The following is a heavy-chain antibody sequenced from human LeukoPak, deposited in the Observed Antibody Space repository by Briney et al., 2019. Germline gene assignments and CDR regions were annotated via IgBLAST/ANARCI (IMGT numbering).Heavy chain of an antibody. V-gene: IGHV5-51*01. D-gene: IGHD2/OR15-2a*01. J-gene: IGHJ4*02. CDR2: IYPSDSDP. CDR3: AAGRTSTRFDY. Sequence: ESLKISCQGSGYSFTRHWIGWARQMPGKGLEWMGIIYPSDSDPRYSPSFQGQVTISADKSISTAYLQWSSLKASDTAMYYCAAGRTSTRFDYWGQGTLVTVSS. CDR1: GYSFTRHW.